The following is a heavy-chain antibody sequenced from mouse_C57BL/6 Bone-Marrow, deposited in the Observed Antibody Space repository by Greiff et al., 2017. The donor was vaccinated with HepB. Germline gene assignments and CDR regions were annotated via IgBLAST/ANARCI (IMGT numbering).Heavy chain of an antibody. Sequence: EVQRVESGGGLVKPGGSLKLSCAASGFTFSDYGMHWVRQAPEKGLEWVAYISSGSSTIYYADTVKGRFTISRDNAKNTLFLQMTSLRSEDTAMYYCARPYDYDDGYAMDYWGQGTSVTVSS. D-gene: IGHD2-4*01. CDR3: ARPYDYDDGYAMDY. CDR1: GFTFSDYG. V-gene: IGHV5-17*01. J-gene: IGHJ4*01. CDR2: ISSGSSTI.